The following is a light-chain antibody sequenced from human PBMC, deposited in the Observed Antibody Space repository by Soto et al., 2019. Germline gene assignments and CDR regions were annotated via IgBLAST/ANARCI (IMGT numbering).Light chain of an antibody. V-gene: IGKV3-15*01. CDR3: QQYNNWPMYT. J-gene: IGKJ2*01. CDR2: GAS. Sequence: EIVMTQSPATLSVSPGERATLSCRASQSVSSNLAWYQQKPGQAPRLLIYGASTRATGIPDRFSGSGSGTEFTLTISSLQSEDFAVDYCQQYNNWPMYTFGQGTKLEIK. CDR1: QSVSSN.